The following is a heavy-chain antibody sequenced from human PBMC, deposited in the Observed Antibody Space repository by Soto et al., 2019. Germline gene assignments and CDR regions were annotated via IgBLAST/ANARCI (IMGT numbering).Heavy chain of an antibody. Sequence: QLQLQESGPGLVKPAETLSLKCAVSGGSVSSGNYFWGWIRQPPGKGLEWIGNIYYNGDTYYSPSLKRRVTMSADTAHNKFSLRLTSVTAADTAVYYCARRLIDKWNQGHDFDFWGQGTLVTVSS. D-gene: IGHD1-20*01. J-gene: IGHJ3*01. CDR3: ARRLIDKWNQGHDFDF. CDR2: IYYNGDT. V-gene: IGHV4-39*01. CDR1: GGSVSSGNYF.